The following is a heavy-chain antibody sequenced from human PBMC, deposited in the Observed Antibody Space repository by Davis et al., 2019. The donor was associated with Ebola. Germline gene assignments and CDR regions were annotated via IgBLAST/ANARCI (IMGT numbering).Heavy chain of an antibody. J-gene: IGHJ3*02. CDR3: ARIKYYYDSSGYYYRPYDAFDI. V-gene: IGHV1-18*04. CDR2: ISAYNGNT. Sequence: ASVKVSCKASGYTFTSYGISWVRQAPGQGLEWMGWISAYNGNTNDAQKLQGRVTMTTDTSTSTAYMELRSLRADDPAVYYCARIKYYYDSSGYYYRPYDAFDIWGQGTMVTVSS. D-gene: IGHD3-22*01. CDR1: GYTFTSYG.